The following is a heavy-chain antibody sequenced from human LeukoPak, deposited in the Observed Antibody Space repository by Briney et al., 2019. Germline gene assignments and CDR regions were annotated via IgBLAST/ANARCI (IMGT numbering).Heavy chain of an antibody. CDR1: GGSISSYY. V-gene: IGHV4-4*07. Sequence: PSETLSLTCTVSGGSISSYYWSWIRQPAGKGLEWIGRIYTSGSTNYNPSLKSRVTMSVDTSKNQFSLKLSSVTAADTAGYYCARVRRIAAPATLDYWGQGTLVTVSS. CDR2: IYTSGST. D-gene: IGHD6-13*01. J-gene: IGHJ4*02. CDR3: ARVRRIAAPATLDY.